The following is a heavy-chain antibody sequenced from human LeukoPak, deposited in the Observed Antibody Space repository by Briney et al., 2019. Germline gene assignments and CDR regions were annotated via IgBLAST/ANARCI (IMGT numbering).Heavy chain of an antibody. CDR1: GASVNSFY. Sequence: SETLSLTCTVSGASVNSFYWNWIRQPPGKGLEWIGYIYYSGSTNYNPSLKSRVTISVDTSKNQFSLKLSSVTAADTAVYYCARGTEVVLLWFGELLGWGQGTLVTVSS. CDR3: ARGTEVVLLWFGELLG. V-gene: IGHV4-59*02. CDR2: IYYSGST. D-gene: IGHD3-10*01. J-gene: IGHJ4*02.